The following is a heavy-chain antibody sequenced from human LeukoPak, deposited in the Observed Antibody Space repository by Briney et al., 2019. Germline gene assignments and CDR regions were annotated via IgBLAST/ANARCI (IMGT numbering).Heavy chain of an antibody. CDR2: ISGSSSSI. CDR1: GFIFSDYY. V-gene: IGHV3-11*01. CDR3: ASLYYDPDAFDI. D-gene: IGHD3-22*01. Sequence: GGSLRLSCAASGFIFSDYYMTWIRQAPGKGLEWLSYISGSSSSIFYADSVKGRFTISRDNAKNSLYLQMNSLRAEDTAVYYCASLYYDPDAFDIWGQGTLVTVSS. J-gene: IGHJ3*02.